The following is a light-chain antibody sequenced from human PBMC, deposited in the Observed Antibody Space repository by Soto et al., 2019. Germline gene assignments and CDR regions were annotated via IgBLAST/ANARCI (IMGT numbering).Light chain of an antibody. Sequence: DIQLTQSPSFLSASVGDRVTITCRASQGISSYLAWYQQKPGKASKVLIYAASTLQSGVPSRFSGSGSGTEFTLTISSLQPEDFATYYCQRLNSYPLSFGGGTEVEI. V-gene: IGKV1-9*01. J-gene: IGKJ4*01. CDR2: AAS. CDR1: QGISSY. CDR3: QRLNSYPLS.